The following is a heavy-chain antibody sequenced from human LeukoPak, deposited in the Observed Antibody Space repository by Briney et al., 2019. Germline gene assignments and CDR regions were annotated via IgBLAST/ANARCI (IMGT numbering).Heavy chain of an antibody. CDR3: ARDGWNYSIYY. CDR2: IYHSGST. CDR1: GGSISSSNW. D-gene: IGHD1-7*01. V-gene: IGHV4-4*02. J-gene: IGHJ4*02. Sequence: SETLSLTCAVSGGSISSSNWWSWVRQPPGQGLERIGEIYHSGSTNYNPSLKSRVTISVDKSKNQFSLKLSSVTAADTAVYYCARDGWNYSIYYWGQGTLVTVSS.